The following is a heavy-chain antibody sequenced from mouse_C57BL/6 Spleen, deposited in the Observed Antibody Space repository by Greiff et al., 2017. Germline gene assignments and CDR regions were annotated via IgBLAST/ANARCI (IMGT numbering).Heavy chain of an antibody. CDR1: GYTFTSYW. D-gene: IGHD2-3*01. V-gene: IGHV1-59*01. CDR3: ARGGYYEGFAY. CDR2: IDPSDSYT. J-gene: IGHJ3*01. Sequence: QVQLQQPGAELVRPGTSVKMSCKASGYTFTSYWMHWVKQRPGQGLEWIGVIDPSDSYTNYNQKFKGKATLTVDSSSSTAYMQLSSLTSEDSAVYYCARGGYYEGFAYWGQGTLVTVSA.